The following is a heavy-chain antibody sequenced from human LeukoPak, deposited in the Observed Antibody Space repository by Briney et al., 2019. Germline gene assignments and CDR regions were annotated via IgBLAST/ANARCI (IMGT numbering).Heavy chain of an antibody. J-gene: IGHJ4*02. V-gene: IGHV4-61*02. CDR2: INTSGNI. D-gene: IGHD1-26*01. CDR3: ASELLS. CDR1: GGSISSESYY. Sequence: SETLSLTCTVSGGSISSESYYWSWIRQPAGKGLEWIGRINTSGNINYNPSLKSRVTISVDTSKNQFSLKLSSVTAADTAVYYCASELLSWGQGTLVTVSS.